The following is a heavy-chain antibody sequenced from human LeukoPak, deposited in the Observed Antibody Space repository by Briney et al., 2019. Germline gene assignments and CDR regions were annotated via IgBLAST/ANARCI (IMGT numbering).Heavy chain of an antibody. J-gene: IGHJ5*02. Sequence: ASETLSLTCTVSGGSVSSGSYYWSWIRQPPGKGLEWIGYIYYSGSTNYNPSLKSRVTISVDTSKNQFSLKLSSVTAADTAVYYCARVDYDSGSYLNNWFDPWGQGTLVTVSS. V-gene: IGHV4-61*01. CDR3: ARVDYDSGSYLNNWFDP. CDR2: IYYSGST. D-gene: IGHD3-10*01. CDR1: GGSVSSGSYY.